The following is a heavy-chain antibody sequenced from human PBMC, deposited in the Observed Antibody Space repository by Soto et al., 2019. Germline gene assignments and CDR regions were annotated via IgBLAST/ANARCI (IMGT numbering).Heavy chain of an antibody. CDR2: ISSNGIGT. V-gene: IGHV3-64*01. D-gene: IGHD6-6*01. CDR3: ARRARADYYYMDV. Sequence: EVQLVESGGGLAQPGGSLRLSCAASGSTFSSDAMDWVRQAPGKGLEYVSGISSNGIGTYYASSVKGRFTISRDNSRDTVYLQMDSLRPEDMAVYYCARRARADYYYMDVWGKGTTVTVS. CDR1: GSTFSSDA. J-gene: IGHJ6*03.